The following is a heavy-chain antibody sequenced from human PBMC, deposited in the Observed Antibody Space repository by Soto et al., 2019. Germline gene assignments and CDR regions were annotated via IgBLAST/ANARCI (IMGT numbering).Heavy chain of an antibody. CDR2: KFHNGNT. CDR3: ARYSSVYSRFDY. D-gene: IGHD3-22*01. Sequence: QVQLQESGPGLVQPSQTLSLTCTVSGDSISNGGYYCGWVRQHPGKGLGWIGYKFHNGNTHYILSLKSRVAISTDASKNEFALMLSVVTAADTAVYFCARYSSVYSRFDYWGQGSRVTVSS. J-gene: IGHJ4*02. CDR1: GDSISNGGYY. V-gene: IGHV4-31*03.